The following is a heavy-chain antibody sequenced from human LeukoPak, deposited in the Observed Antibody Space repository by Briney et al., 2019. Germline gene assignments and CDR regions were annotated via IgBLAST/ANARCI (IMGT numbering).Heavy chain of an antibody. CDR3: VTSLGSKNAFNV. J-gene: IGHJ3*01. D-gene: IGHD4-11*01. Sequence: SETLSLTCTVSGGSINGHYWTWIRQTPGKGLEWIGNIYYSGSTNYNPSLESRVSISVDTSKNQFSLTLSPVTAADTAVYYCVTSLGSKNAFNVWGQGTTVTVSS. V-gene: IGHV4-59*08. CDR1: GGSINGHY. CDR2: IYYSGST.